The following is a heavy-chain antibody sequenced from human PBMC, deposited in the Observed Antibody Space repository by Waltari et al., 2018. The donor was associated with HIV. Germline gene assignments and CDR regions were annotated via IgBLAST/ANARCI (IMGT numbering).Heavy chain of an antibody. CDR3: ARRHATEGVLYL. J-gene: IGHJ2*01. CDR2: LNGDVSTN. Sequence: EVQLLESGGGLVQPGGSLRLSCAASGFTFSTFWLHWVRQVPGKGPVWCSVLNGDVSTNLYACSVNGRFTISGDDTRDALYLQMNSLRAEDTAVYYCARRHATEGVLYLWGRGTLVTVSS. D-gene: IGHD3-10*01. CDR1: GFTFSTFW. V-gene: IGHV3-74*01.